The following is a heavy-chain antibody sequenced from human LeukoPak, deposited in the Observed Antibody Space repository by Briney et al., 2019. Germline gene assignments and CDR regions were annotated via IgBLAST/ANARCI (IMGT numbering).Heavy chain of an antibody. V-gene: IGHV3-74*01. Sequence: PGGSLRLSCAVSGFTFTRHWMHWVRQVPGKGLVWVSRITSDGSSTRYADSVKGRFTISRDNAKNTLYLQMNSLRAEDTAVYYCARERYSSGPDGFDIWGQGKWSPSLQ. D-gene: IGHD2-15*01. J-gene: IGHJ3*02. CDR2: ITSDGSST. CDR1: GFTFTRHW. CDR3: ARERYSSGPDGFDI.